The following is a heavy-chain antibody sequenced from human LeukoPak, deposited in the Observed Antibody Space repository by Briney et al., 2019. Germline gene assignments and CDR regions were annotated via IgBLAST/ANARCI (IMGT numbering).Heavy chain of an antibody. CDR1: GFSFSERY. V-gene: IGHV3-11*01. CDR3: ARDLGHCSGGTCFAYGFDL. D-gene: IGHD2-15*01. Sequence: GGSLRLSCKASGFSFSERYMNWIRQAPGRGLEWVSFISGSGDSIHYTDSVKGRFTVSRDNGKDALYLQMNSLRAEDTAVYYCARDLGHCSGGTCFAYGFDLWGQRTVVSVSP. J-gene: IGHJ3*01. CDR2: ISGSGDSI.